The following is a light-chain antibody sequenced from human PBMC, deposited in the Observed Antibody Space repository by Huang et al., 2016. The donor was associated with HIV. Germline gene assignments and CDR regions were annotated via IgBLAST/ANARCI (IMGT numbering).Light chain of an antibody. CDR1: QTIDTY. J-gene: IGKJ4*01. CDR2: AAS. CDR3: QHRYTTPLT. V-gene: IGKV1-39*01. Sequence: DIQMTQSPSSLSASVGDRVTISCRASQTIDTYLNWYQQIPGRAPRLLIYAASNFHSGVPSRFSGRGSGRDFTLTISNLQPEDSATYFCQHRYTTPLTFGGGTKVEIK.